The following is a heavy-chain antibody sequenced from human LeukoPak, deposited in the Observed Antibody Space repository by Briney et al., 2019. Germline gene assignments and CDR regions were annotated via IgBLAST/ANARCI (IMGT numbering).Heavy chain of an antibody. Sequence: SETLSLTCTLSGGSISQYYWSWIRQPPGKGPEWIGYVYRSGSTNYNPSLKSRVTISVDTSKNHFSLNLTSVTAADTAVYYCAREGGGTLSYWGQGTLVTVSS. V-gene: IGHV4-59*01. CDR2: VYRSGST. CDR3: AREGGGTLSY. J-gene: IGHJ4*02. D-gene: IGHD3-16*01. CDR1: GGSISQYY.